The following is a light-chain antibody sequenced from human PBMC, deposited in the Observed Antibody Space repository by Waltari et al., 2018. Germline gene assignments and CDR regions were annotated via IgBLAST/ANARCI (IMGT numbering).Light chain of an antibody. J-gene: IGLJ2*01. CDR2: EVS. Sequence: QSALTQPPSASGSPGQSVTLSCTGTSSDVGAYNYVSWYQQHPGKGPKLRVYEVSRRRSGVPDRVCGARSGNTASRTVSGLRAEGEADYYWSSDGGGNSWVVFGGGTKLTVL. V-gene: IGLV2-8*01. CDR3: SSDGGGNSWVV. CDR1: SSDVGAYNY.